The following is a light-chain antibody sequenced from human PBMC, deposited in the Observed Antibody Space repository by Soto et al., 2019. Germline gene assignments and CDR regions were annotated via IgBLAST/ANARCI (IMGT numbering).Light chain of an antibody. CDR2: DAS. CDR3: QQYNSYSLT. J-gene: IGKJ4*01. Sequence: DIQMTQSPSTLSASVGDRVTITCRASQSISSWLAWYQQKPGKAPKLLIYDASSLESGVPSRFSGSGSGTGVSGTVGRVQPDEFARYECQQYNSYSLTFGGGTKVEIK. CDR1: QSISSW. V-gene: IGKV1-5*01.